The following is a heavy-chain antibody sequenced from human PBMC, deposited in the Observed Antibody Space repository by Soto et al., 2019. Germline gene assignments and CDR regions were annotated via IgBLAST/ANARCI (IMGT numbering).Heavy chain of an antibody. CDR1: GDSISSANNY. CDR2: ISYSGTT. V-gene: IGHV4-30-4*01. Sequence: PSETLSLTCTVSGDSISSANNYWSWIRQPPGEGLEWIGFISYSGTTSYSPSLKSRLAISLDTSKNQFSLSLTSVTAADTAVYYCARGRGYSYGLDTWGQGTLVTVSS. D-gene: IGHD5-12*01. J-gene: IGHJ5*02. CDR3: ARGRGYSYGLDT.